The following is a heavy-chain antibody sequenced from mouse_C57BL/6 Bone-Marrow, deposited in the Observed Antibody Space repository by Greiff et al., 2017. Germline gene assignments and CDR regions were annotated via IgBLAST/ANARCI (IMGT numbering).Heavy chain of an antibody. J-gene: IGHJ2*01. CDR3: THSSYDFDY. CDR2: IDPETGGT. CDR1: GYTFTDYE. Sequence: QVQLQQSGAELVRPGASVTLSCTASGYTFTDYEMHWVKQTPVHGLEWIGAIDPETGGTAYNQKFKGKAILTADKASSTAYMELLSLTSEDSAVYYVTHSSYDFDYWGQGTTLTVSS. V-gene: IGHV1-15*01. D-gene: IGHD1-1*01.